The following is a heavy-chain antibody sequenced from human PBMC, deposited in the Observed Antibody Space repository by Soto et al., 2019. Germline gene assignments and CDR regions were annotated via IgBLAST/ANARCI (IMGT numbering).Heavy chain of an antibody. CDR3: AKDEVFVVVSGTFDF. CDR2: ISGSGGST. V-gene: IGHV3-23*01. D-gene: IGHD2-15*01. CDR1: GFTFSSNA. Sequence: EVQLLESGGTLVQPGGSLRLSCVVSGFTFSSNAMSWVRQAPGKGLEWVSAISGSGGSTYYADSVKGRFTISRDNSKNTLYLQMNSLGAEDTAVYYCAKDEVFVVVSGTFDFWGQGTLVTVSS. J-gene: IGHJ4*02.